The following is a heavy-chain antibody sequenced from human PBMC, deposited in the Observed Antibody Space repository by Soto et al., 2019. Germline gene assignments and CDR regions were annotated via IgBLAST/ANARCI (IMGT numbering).Heavy chain of an antibody. V-gene: IGHV1-3*01. CDR2: INAGNGNT. Sequence: EASVKVSCKASGYTFTNYAIHWVRQAPGQRLEWMGWINAGNGNTKYSEKFQGRVTITADESTSTAYMELSSLRSEDTAVYYCVRSWFDPWGQGTLVTVSS. J-gene: IGHJ5*02. D-gene: IGHD6-6*01. CDR3: VRSWFDP. CDR1: GYTFTNYA.